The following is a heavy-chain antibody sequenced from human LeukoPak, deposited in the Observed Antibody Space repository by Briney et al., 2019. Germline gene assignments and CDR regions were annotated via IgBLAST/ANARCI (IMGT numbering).Heavy chain of an antibody. CDR2: IIPIFGTA. V-gene: IGHV1-69*13. CDR3: ARDKDSWVAGDYYYYMDV. D-gene: IGHD2-15*01. J-gene: IGHJ6*03. Sequence: ASVKVSCKASGGTFSSYAISWVRQAPGQGLEWMGGIIPIFGTANYAQKFQGRVTITADESTSTAYMELSSLRSEDTAVYYCARDKDSWVAGDYYYYMDVWGKGTTVTVSS. CDR1: GGTFSSYA.